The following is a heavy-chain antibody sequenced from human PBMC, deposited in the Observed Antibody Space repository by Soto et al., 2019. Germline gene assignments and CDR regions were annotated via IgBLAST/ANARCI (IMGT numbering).Heavy chain of an antibody. D-gene: IGHD2-21*02. CDR2: IIPIFGTA. CDR3: ASREDCGGDCFSQLDY. Sequence: QVQLVQSGAEVKKPGSLVKVSCKASGGTFSSYAISWVRQAPGQGLEWMGGIIPIFGTANYAQKFQGRVTITADESTSTAYMELSSLRSEDTAVYYCASREDCGGDCFSQLDYWGQGTLVTVSS. CDR1: GGTFSSYA. V-gene: IGHV1-69*12. J-gene: IGHJ4*02.